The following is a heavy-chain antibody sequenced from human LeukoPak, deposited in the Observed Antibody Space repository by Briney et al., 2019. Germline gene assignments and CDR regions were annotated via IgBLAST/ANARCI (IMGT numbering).Heavy chain of an antibody. D-gene: IGHD2-21*01. CDR3: ARVPIAIGAFDI. CDR2: IYHSGSN. Sequence: SETLSLTCTVSGGSISSTNYYWGWIRQPPGKGLEWIGYIYHSGSNYYNPSLKSRVTMSVDRSKNQFSLSLSSVTAADTAVYYCARVPIAIGAFDIWGQGTMVTVSS. CDR1: GGSISSTNYY. J-gene: IGHJ3*02. V-gene: IGHV4-39*07.